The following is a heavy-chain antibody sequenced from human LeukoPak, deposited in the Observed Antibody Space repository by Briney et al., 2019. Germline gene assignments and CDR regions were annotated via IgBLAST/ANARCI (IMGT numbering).Heavy chain of an antibody. CDR2: ISDSGGRT. V-gene: IGHV3-23*01. D-gene: IGHD6-13*01. J-gene: IGHJ4*02. Sequence: PGGSLRLSCAASGFTFSTYAMTWVRQAPGKGLEWVSSISDSGGRTYYADSVKGRFTISRDNSKNTPYLQMNSLRAEDTALYYCAKLMAAVGSVDWGQGTLVTVSS. CDR3: AKLMAAVGSVD. CDR1: GFTFSTYA.